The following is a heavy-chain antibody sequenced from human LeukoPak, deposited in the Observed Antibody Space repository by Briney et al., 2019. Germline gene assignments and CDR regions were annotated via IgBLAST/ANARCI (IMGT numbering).Heavy chain of an antibody. D-gene: IGHD6-13*01. Sequence: SETLSLTCTVSGGSISSSSYYWGWIRQPPGKGLEWIGGIYYSGSTYYNPSLKSRVTISVDTSKNQFSLKLSSVTAADTAVYCCARGDYSSRFDYWGQGTLVTVSS. CDR3: ARGDYSSRFDY. CDR2: IYYSGST. CDR1: GGSISSSSYY. V-gene: IGHV4-39*07. J-gene: IGHJ4*02.